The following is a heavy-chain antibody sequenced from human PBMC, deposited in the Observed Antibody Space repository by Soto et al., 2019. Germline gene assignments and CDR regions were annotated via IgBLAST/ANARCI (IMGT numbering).Heavy chain of an antibody. CDR1: GYTFTSYG. J-gene: IGHJ4*02. Sequence: GASVKVSCKASGYTFTSYGISWVRQAPGQGLEWMGWISAYNGNTNYAQKLQGRVTMTTDTSTSTAYMELRSLRSDDTAVYYCAKEPNDSSGYYNEPYWGQGTLVTVSS. CDR3: AKEPNDSSGYYNEPY. CDR2: ISAYNGNT. D-gene: IGHD3-22*01. V-gene: IGHV1-18*01.